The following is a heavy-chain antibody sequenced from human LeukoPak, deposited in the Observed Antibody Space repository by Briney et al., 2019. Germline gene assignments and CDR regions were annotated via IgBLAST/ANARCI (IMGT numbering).Heavy chain of an antibody. V-gene: IGHV4-59*12. CDR2: IYYSGST. CDR3: ARVNYHYYYMDV. J-gene: IGHJ6*03. CDR1: GGSISSYY. Sequence: SGTLSLTCTVSGGSISSYYWSWIRQPPGKGLEWIGYIYYSGSTNYNPSLKSRVTISEDTSKNQFSLKLSSVTAADTAVYYCARVNYHYYYMDVWGKGTTVTISS.